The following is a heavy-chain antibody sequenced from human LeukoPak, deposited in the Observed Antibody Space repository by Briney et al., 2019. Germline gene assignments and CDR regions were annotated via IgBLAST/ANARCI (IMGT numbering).Heavy chain of an antibody. J-gene: IGHJ4*02. CDR3: ASAVAGIRD. Sequence: SETLSLTCSLPGGPIDSFYWTWIRQPPGKGLEWIGYIYHSGITNCNPSLKSRVTISIDKSKSQFSLKLSSVTAADTAVYYCASAVAGIRDWGQGTLVTVSS. CDR1: GGPIDSFY. D-gene: IGHD6-19*01. V-gene: IGHV4-59*01. CDR2: IYHSGIT.